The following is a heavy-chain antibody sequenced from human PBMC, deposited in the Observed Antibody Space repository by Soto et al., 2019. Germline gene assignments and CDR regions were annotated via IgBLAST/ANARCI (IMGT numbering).Heavy chain of an antibody. D-gene: IGHD2-8*01. Sequence: PSETLSLTCSVSGGSVSSGGYSWSWIRQPPGKGLEWTGFISPSGSPDYNPSLKSRVTISVDRSKNQISLELSSVTAADTAVYYCTRGVLAWGPGTLVTVTS. CDR1: GGSVSSGGYS. V-gene: IGHV4-30-2*01. J-gene: IGHJ4*02. CDR2: ISPSGSP. CDR3: TRGVLA.